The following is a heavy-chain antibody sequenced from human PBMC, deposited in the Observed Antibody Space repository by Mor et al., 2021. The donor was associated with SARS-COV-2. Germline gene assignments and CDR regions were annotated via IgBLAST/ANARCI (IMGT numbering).Heavy chain of an antibody. CDR3: ARGDYYGMDV. Sequence: MISRDNAKNSLYLQMNSLRAEDTAVYYCARGDYYGMDVWGQGTTVTVSS. V-gene: IGHV3-11*06. J-gene: IGHJ6*02.